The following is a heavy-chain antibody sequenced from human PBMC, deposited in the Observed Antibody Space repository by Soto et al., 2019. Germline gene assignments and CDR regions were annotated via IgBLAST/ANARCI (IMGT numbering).Heavy chain of an antibody. Sequence: PGGSLRLSCAASGFTFSSYAMSWVRQAPGKGLEWVSAISGGGSTYYADSVKGRFTISRDNSKNTLYLQMNSLRAEDTAVYYCAKDGKRWDLPADYWGQGALLTVSS. CDR3: AKDGKRWDLPADY. CDR1: GFTFSSYA. CDR2: ISGGGST. D-gene: IGHD1-26*01. J-gene: IGHJ4*02. V-gene: IGHV3-23*01.